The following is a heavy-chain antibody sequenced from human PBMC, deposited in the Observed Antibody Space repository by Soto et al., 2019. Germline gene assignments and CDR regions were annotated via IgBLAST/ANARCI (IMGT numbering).Heavy chain of an antibody. Sequence: SETLSLTCTVPGVSIRSYYWSWIRQPPGKGLEWIGYIYYNGSPNYNPSLKSRVTMSLDTSNNQFSLKLRSVTAADTAVYYCARGYNYGMSPFDYWGQGTLVTVSS. CDR3: ARGYNYGMSPFDY. CDR1: GVSIRSYY. CDR2: IYYNGSP. J-gene: IGHJ4*02. V-gene: IGHV4-59*01. D-gene: IGHD5-12*01.